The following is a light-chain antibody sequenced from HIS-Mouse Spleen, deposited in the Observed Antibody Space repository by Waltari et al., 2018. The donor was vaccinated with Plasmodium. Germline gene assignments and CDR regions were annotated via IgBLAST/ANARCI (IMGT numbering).Light chain of an antibody. V-gene: IGLV3-21*02. J-gene: IGLJ1*01. CDR1: NIGRKS. CDR3: QVWDSSSDHYV. Sequence: SYVLTQPPSVSVAPGQTVRITCGGNNIGRKSVHWYQQKPGQAPVLVVYNDSDRPSGSPELFAGSNSGNTATLTISRVEAGDEADYYCQVWDSSSDHYVFGTGTKVTVL. CDR2: NDS.